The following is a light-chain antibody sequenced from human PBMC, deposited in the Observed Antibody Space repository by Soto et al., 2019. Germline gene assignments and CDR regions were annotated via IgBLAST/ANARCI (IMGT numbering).Light chain of an antibody. CDR1: QSVTSF. CDR3: QQRSNWPLT. J-gene: IGKJ4*01. CDR2: DVS. V-gene: IGKV3-11*01. Sequence: EIVLTQSPVTLSLSPGERATLSCRASQSVTSFLAWYQQKPGQAPRLLIYDVSIRATGIPARFSGSGSGTDFTLTISSLEPEDFAVYYCQQRSNWPLTFVGGTKVEIK.